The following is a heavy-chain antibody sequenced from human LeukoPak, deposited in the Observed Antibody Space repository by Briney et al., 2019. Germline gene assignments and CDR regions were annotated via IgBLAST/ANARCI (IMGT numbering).Heavy chain of an antibody. CDR1: GFSFNTYD. V-gene: IGHV3-13*01. CDR3: ATGGAAAGNAFHI. Sequence: GGSLRLSCSASGFSFNTYDMHWVRQATGKGLEWVSCFSTAGNTYYTDSVKGRFTISRDNAKNSLYLQMNSLRPGDTAVYYCATGGAAAGNAFHIWGQGTMVAVSS. D-gene: IGHD6-25*01. J-gene: IGHJ3*02. CDR2: FSTAGNT.